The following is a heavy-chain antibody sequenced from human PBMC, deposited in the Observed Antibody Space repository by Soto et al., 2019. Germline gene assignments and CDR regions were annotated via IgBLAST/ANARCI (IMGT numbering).Heavy chain of an antibody. J-gene: IGHJ4*02. V-gene: IGHV1-18*01. CDR1: GYTFTNYA. Sequence: QVQLVQSGGELKKPGASVKVSCKASGYTFTNYAISWVRQAPGRGLEWMGWVNTYNGNPNYAQIFQGRDTMTTDTSTGTDYMELRSLKSDDSAIYYCARDSQYSTSWQRFDSWGQGTLVTVSS. D-gene: IGHD6-13*01. CDR2: VNTYNGNP. CDR3: ARDSQYSTSWQRFDS.